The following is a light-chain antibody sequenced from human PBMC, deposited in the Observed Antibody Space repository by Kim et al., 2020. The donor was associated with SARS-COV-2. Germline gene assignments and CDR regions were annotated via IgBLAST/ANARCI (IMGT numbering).Light chain of an antibody. J-gene: IGKJ4*01. CDR2: AAS. CDR1: QSISNY. CDR3: QQSYRAPFT. V-gene: IGKV1-39*01. Sequence: SASVGDRVTITCRASQSISNYLNWYQKKQGRAPQLLMYAASSIQSGVPSRVSGSGSGTDFSLTISSLQPEDFATYYCQQSYRAPFTFGGGTKVEI.